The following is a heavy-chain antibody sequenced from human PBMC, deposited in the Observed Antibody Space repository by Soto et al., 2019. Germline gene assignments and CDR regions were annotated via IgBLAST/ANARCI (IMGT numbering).Heavy chain of an antibody. CDR2: ISYDGSNK. CDR1: GFTFSSYA. V-gene: IGHV3-30-3*01. D-gene: IGHD6-19*01. J-gene: IGHJ6*02. CDR3: ARDLRGMHSSQRKRYYYYGMDV. Sequence: GGSLRLSCAASGFTFSSYAMHWVRQAPGKGLEWVAVISYDGSNKYYADSVKGRFTISRDNSKNTLYLQMNSLRAEDTAVYYCARDLRGMHSSQRKRYYYYGMDVWGQGTTVTVSS.